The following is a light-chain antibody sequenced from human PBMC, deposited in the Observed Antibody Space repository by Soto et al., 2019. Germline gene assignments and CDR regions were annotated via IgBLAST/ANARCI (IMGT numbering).Light chain of an antibody. CDR3: CSYAGTYTYV. V-gene: IGLV2-11*01. CDR2: DVS. J-gene: IGLJ1*01. CDR1: SSDVGGYNF. Sequence: QSVLTQPRSVSGSPGQSVTISCTGNSSDVGGYNFVSWYQQHPGKAPKLMNYDVSKRPSGVPDRFSGSKSGYTASLTISGLQAEDETDYYCCSYAGTYTYVFGTGTKLTVL.